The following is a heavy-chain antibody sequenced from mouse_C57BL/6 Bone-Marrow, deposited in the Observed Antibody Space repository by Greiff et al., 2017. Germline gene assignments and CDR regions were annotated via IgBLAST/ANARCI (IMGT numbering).Heavy chain of an antibody. J-gene: IGHJ2*01. D-gene: IGHD3-2*02. V-gene: IGHV1-63*01. CDR3: ARSDSSGYGY. CDR2: IYPGGGYT. Sequence: VQLQQSGAELVRPGTSVKMSCKASGYTFTNYWIGWAKQRPGHGLEWIGDIYPGGGYTKYNEKFKGKATLTADKSSSTAYMQFISLTSEDSAIYYCARSDSSGYGYWGQGTTLTVSS. CDR1: GYTFTNYW.